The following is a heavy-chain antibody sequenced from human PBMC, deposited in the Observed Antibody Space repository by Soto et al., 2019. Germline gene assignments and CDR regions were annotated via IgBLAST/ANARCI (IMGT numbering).Heavy chain of an antibody. CDR1: GGSISSSSYY. CDR3: ARGALGYNWTPYGMDV. J-gene: IGHJ6*02. V-gene: IGHV4-39*01. Sequence: SETLSLTCTVSGGSISSSSYYWGWIRQPPGKGLEWIGSIYYSGSTYYNPSLKSRVTISVDTSKNQFSLKLSSVTAADTAVYYCARGALGYNWTPYGMDVWGRGTTVTVSS. CDR2: IYYSGST. D-gene: IGHD1-20*01.